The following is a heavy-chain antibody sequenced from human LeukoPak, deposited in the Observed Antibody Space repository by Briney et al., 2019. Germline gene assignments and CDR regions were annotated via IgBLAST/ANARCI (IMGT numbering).Heavy chain of an antibody. CDR1: GYTFTTYA. V-gene: IGHV7-4-1*02. J-gene: IGHJ6*03. Sequence: ASVKVSCKASGYTFTTYAMNWVRRAPGQGLEWMGWINTNTGNPTYAQGFTGRFVFSLDTSVSTAYLQISSLKAEDTAVYYCTREAPYFYYFMDVWGKGTTVTVSS. CDR3: TREAPYFYYFMDV. CDR2: INTNTGNP.